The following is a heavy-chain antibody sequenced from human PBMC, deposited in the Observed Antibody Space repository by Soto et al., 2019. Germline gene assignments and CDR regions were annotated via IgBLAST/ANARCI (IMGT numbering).Heavy chain of an antibody. Sequence: SETLSLTCTVSGGSIGSGGYYWSWIRQHPGKGLEWIGYIYYSGSTYYNPSLKSRVTISVDTSKNQFSLKLSSVTAADTAVYYCARDFTGYYDSSGYSFAAFDIWGQGTMVTVSS. J-gene: IGHJ3*02. CDR3: ARDFTGYYDSSGYSFAAFDI. CDR1: GGSIGSGGYY. V-gene: IGHV4-31*03. CDR2: IYYSGST. D-gene: IGHD3-22*01.